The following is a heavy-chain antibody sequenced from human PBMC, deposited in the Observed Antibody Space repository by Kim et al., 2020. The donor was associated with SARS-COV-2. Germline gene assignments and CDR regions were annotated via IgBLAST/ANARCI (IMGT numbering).Heavy chain of an antibody. Sequence: GGSLRLSCAASGFIFSSYAMSWVRQAPGKGLEWVSDISGSGGPTYYADSVKGRFTISRDNSENTLYLQMNSLRAEDTAVYYCAKSRRDYDILTGERWFDPWGQGTLVTVSS. CDR1: GFIFSSYA. CDR3: AKSRRDYDILTGERWFDP. CDR2: ISGSGGPT. D-gene: IGHD3-9*01. V-gene: IGHV3-23*01. J-gene: IGHJ5*02.